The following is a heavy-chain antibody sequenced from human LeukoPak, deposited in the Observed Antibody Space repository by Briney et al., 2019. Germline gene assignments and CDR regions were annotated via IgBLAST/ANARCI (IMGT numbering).Heavy chain of an antibody. J-gene: IGHJ6*04. Sequence: SETLSLTCAVSGGSVSSGSYYWSWIRQPPGKGLEWIGYIYYSGSTNYNPSLKSRVTISVDTSKNQFSLELSSVTAADTAVYYCARDGYYYGPVDVWGKGTTVTVSS. D-gene: IGHD3-10*01. CDR2: IYYSGST. V-gene: IGHV4-61*01. CDR1: GGSVSSGSYY. CDR3: ARDGYYYGPVDV.